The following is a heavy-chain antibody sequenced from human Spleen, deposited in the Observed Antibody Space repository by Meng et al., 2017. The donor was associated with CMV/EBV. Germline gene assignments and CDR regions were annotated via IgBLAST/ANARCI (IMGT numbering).Heavy chain of an antibody. D-gene: IGHD3-9*01. CDR3: AKRYDILTGPGAMLDY. V-gene: IGHV3-30*02. CDR2: IRYDGNNK. CDR1: GFRFSFYG. J-gene: IGHJ4*02. Sequence: GGSLRLSCAASGFRFSFYGMHWVRQAPGKGLEWVAFIRYDGNNKAYGDSVKGRFTISRDNSMNTLYLQMNTLRPDDTAVYYCAKRYDILTGPGAMLDYWGQGTPVTVSS.